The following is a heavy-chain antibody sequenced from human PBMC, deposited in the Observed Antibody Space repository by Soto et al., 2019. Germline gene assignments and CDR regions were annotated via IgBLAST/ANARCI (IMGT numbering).Heavy chain of an antibody. Sequence: SETLSLTCTVSGGSISSGGYYWSWIRQHPGKGLEWIGYIYYSGSTYYNPSLKSRVTISVDTSKNQFSLKLSSVTAADTAVYYCARSSGYYYYGMDVWGQGTTVTVSS. D-gene: IGHD3-10*01. CDR2: IYYSGST. J-gene: IGHJ6*02. CDR3: ARSSGYYYYGMDV. V-gene: IGHV4-31*03. CDR1: GGSISSGGYY.